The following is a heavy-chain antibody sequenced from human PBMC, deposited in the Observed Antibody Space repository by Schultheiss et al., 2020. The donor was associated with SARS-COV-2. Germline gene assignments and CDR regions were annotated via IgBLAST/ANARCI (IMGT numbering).Heavy chain of an antibody. J-gene: IGHJ4*02. D-gene: IGHD3-22*01. Sequence: SETLSLTCTVSGGSISSYYWSWIRQPAGKGLEWIGRIYTSGSTNYNPSLKSRVTMSVDTSKNQFSLKLSSVTAADTAVYYCASSYYDSSGYYYLDYWGQGTLVTVSS. CDR2: IYTSGST. V-gene: IGHV4-4*07. CDR3: ASSYYDSSGYYYLDY. CDR1: GGSISSYY.